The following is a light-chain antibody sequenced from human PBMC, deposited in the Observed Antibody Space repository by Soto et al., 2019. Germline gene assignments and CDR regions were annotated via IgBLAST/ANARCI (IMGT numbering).Light chain of an antibody. CDR2: DAS. CDR1: QNVYNN. V-gene: IGKV3-15*01. J-gene: IGKJ4*01. CDR3: QQCRNWPLT. Sequence: EIVMTQSPATLSVSPGEGATLSCKASQNVYNNLAWYQQGPGQPPRLLIYDASTRATGISARFSGSGYGTKFTLTISSLQSEDFAVYFCQQCRNWPLTFGGGTKV.